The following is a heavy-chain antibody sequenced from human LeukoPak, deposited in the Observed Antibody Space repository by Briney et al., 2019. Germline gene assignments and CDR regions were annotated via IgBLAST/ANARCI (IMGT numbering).Heavy chain of an antibody. V-gene: IGHV3-21*04. CDR2: TSSGTSHI. J-gene: IGHJ4*02. D-gene: IGHD5-24*01. Sequence: GGSLRLSCGASGFTFSDYSMNWVRQAPGKGLEWVSATSSGTSHIYYADSVKGRFTVSRDNAKNSLYLQMNSLRAEDTAIYYCAKDGYNGFDFWGQGTLVTVSS. CDR1: GFTFSDYS. CDR3: AKDGYNGFDF.